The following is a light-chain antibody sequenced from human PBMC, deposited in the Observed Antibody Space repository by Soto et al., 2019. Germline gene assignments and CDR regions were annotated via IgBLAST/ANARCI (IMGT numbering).Light chain of an antibody. Sequence: QSVLTQPASVSGSPGQSITISCTGTSSDVGDYNYVSWYQQHPGKAPKLIIYGVSNRSSGISNRFSGSKSGNTASLTVSGLQAEDEADYYCSSYTATNTLVFGGGTQLTVL. V-gene: IGLV2-14*01. J-gene: IGLJ2*01. CDR1: SSDVGDYNY. CDR3: SSYTATNTLV. CDR2: GVS.